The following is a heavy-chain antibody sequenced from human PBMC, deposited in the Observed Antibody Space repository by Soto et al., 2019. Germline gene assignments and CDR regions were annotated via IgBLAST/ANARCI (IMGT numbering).Heavy chain of an antibody. CDR2: IIPIFGIT. Sequence: QAHLTQSGAEVKKPGSSVKVSCKASGGTFSGYAISWVRQRPGRRLEWMGGIIPIFGITTYAEKFQGRITLAADESTGTAFMDLRSLISEDTAVYYCARDPRSITGTTSSEDFQFWGPGTLVSVSS. CDR1: GGTFSGYA. V-gene: IGHV1-69*01. D-gene: IGHD1-20*01. J-gene: IGHJ1*01. CDR3: ARDPRSITGTTSSEDFQF.